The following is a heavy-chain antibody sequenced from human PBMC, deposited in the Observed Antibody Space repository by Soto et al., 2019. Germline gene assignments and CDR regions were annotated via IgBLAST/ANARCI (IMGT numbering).Heavy chain of an antibody. V-gene: IGHV1-3*01. J-gene: IGHJ5*02. D-gene: IGHD3-9*01. CDR3: AADLYNDILTNYNWFDP. Sequence: ASVKVSCTASGYTFTSYAMNCVRQAPGQRLEWMGWINAGNGNTKYSQKFQERVTITRDMSTSTAYMELSSLRSEDTAVYYCAADLYNDILTNYNWFDPWGQGTLVTVSS. CDR1: GYTFTSYA. CDR2: INAGNGNT.